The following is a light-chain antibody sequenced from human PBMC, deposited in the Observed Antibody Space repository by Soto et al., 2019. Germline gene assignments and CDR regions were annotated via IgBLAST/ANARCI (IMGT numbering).Light chain of an antibody. J-gene: IGKJ5*01. CDR1: QAIRSE. CDR3: LQDYIHPIT. V-gene: IGKV1-6*01. Sequence: AIQMTQSPSSLSASVGDRVSITCRASQAIRSEVSWYQQKPGKAPNLLIYSASTLHSGVPSRFSGSGSGTDFTLTINSLQPEDFAPYYCLQDYIHPITFGQGTRLEMK. CDR2: SAS.